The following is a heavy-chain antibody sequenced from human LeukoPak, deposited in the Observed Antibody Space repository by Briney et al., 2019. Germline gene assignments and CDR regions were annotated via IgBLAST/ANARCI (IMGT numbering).Heavy chain of an antibody. Sequence: SVKVSCKASGGTFSSYAISWVRQPPGQGPEWMGGIIPIFGTANYAQKFQGRVTITTDESTSTAYMELSSLRSEDTAVYYCARDLPYYDFWSGYEDYYYYMDVWGKGTTVTVSS. V-gene: IGHV1-69*05. J-gene: IGHJ6*03. CDR3: ARDLPYYDFWSGYEDYYYYMDV. CDR1: GGTFSSYA. D-gene: IGHD3-3*01. CDR2: IIPIFGTA.